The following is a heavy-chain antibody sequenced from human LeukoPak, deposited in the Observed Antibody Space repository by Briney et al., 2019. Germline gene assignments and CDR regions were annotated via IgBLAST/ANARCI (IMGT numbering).Heavy chain of an antibody. D-gene: IGHD6-13*01. Sequence: SETLSLTCTVSGGSISSSRYYWGWIRQPPGKGLEWIGSIYYSGSTYYNPSLKSRVTISVDTSKNQFSLKLSSVTAADTAVFYCARRAAAVIDAFDIWGQGTMVTVSS. J-gene: IGHJ3*02. V-gene: IGHV4-39*01. CDR2: IYYSGST. CDR3: ARRAAAVIDAFDI. CDR1: GGSISSSRYY.